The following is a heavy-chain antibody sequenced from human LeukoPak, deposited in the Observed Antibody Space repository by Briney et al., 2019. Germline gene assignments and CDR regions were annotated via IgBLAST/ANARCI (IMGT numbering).Heavy chain of an antibody. CDR1: GYTFTGYY. V-gene: IGHV1-2*02. CDR2: INPNSGGT. CDR3: ARVSVLRFLEWLFTLDY. Sequence: ASVKVSCKASGYTFTGYYMHWVRQAPGQGLDWMGWINPNSGGTHYAQKFQGRVTMTRDTSISTAYMELSRLRSDDTAVYYCARVSVLRFLEWLFTLDYWGQGTLVTVSS. J-gene: IGHJ4*02. D-gene: IGHD3-3*01.